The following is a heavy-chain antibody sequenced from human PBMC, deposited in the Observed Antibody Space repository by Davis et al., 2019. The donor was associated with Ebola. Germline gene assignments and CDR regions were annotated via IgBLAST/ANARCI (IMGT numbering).Heavy chain of an antibody. V-gene: IGHV1-18*01. Sequence: SVKVSCKASGYTFTSYGISWVRQAPGQGLEWMGWISAYNGNTNYAQKLQGRVTMTTDTSTSTAYMELRSLRSDDTAVYYCASNMWKSYYYGMDVWGQGTTVTVSS. CDR3: ASNMWKSYYYGMDV. D-gene: IGHD1-1*01. CDR2: ISAYNGNT. J-gene: IGHJ6*02. CDR1: GYTFTSYG.